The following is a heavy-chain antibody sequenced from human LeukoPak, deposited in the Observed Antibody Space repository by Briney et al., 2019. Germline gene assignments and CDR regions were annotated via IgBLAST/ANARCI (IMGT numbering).Heavy chain of an antibody. Sequence: SETLSLTCTVSGGSISSYYWSWIRQPPGKGLEWIGYIYYSGSTNYNPSLKSRVTISVDTSKNQFSLKLSSVTAADTAAYYCARAGSYSSSWYYSPYYYYGMDVWGQGTTVTVSS. D-gene: IGHD6-13*01. CDR3: ARAGSYSSSWYYSPYYYYGMDV. CDR1: GGSISSYY. J-gene: IGHJ6*02. V-gene: IGHV4-59*01. CDR2: IYYSGST.